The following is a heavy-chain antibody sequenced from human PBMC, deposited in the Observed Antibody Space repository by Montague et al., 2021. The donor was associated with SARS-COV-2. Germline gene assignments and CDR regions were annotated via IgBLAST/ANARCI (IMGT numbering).Heavy chain of an antibody. V-gene: IGHV4-39*01. J-gene: IGHJ4*02. CDR2: IYYTGNT. D-gene: IGHD1-26*01. CDR3: ARQGSSGNQIDY. Sequence: SETLSLTCNVSGASISRSSYYWGWIRQPPGKGLEWIGYIYYTGNTHYNPSLKSRVTISVDTSKNQFTLKLSSVTAADTAIYYRARQGSSGNQIDYWGQGTLVTVSS. CDR1: GASISRSSYY.